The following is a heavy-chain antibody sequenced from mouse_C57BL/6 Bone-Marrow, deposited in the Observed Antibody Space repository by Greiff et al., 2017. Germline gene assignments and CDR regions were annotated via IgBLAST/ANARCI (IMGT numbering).Heavy chain of an antibody. J-gene: IGHJ4*01. V-gene: IGHV1-55*01. D-gene: IGHD2-5*01. CDR1: GYTFTSYW. CDR3: AREDDYSNFLCYAMDY. CDR2: IYPGSGST. Sequence: QVQLQQPGAELVKPGASVKMSCKASGYTFTSYWITWVKQRPGQGLEWIGDIYPGSGSTNYNEKFKSKATLTVDPSASPAYMQLSSLTSEDSAVYYCAREDDYSNFLCYAMDYWGQGTAVTVSS.